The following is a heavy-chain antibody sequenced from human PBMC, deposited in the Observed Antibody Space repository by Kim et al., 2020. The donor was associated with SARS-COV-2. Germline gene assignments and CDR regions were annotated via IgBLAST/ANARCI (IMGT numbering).Heavy chain of an antibody. J-gene: IGHJ6*03. CDR1: GFTFSSYA. CDR3: ARDYGSGSYYDYYYYYYMDV. Sequence: GGSLRLSCAASGFTFSSYAMHWVRQAPGKGLEWVAVISYDGSNKYYADSVKGRFTISRDNSKNTLYLQMNSLRAEDTAVYYCARDYGSGSYYDYYYYYYMDVWGKGTTVTVSS. CDR2: ISYDGSNK. V-gene: IGHV3-30*04. D-gene: IGHD3-10*01.